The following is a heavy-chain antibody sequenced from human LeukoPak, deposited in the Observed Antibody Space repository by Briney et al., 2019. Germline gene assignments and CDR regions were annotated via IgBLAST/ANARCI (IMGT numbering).Heavy chain of an antibody. J-gene: IGHJ4*02. Sequence: ASVKVSCKASGGTFSSYAISWVRQAPGQGLEWLGGIIPIFGTANYAQKFQGRVTITADESTSTAYMELRSLRSDDTAVYYCARGMAVVEDYWGQGTLVTVSS. CDR1: GGTFSSYA. D-gene: IGHD3-22*01. CDR2: IIPIFGTA. CDR3: ARGMAVVEDY. V-gene: IGHV1-69*13.